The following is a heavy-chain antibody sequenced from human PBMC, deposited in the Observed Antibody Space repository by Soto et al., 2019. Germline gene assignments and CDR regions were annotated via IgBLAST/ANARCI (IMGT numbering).Heavy chain of an antibody. J-gene: IGHJ3*02. CDR2: VSGSGAST. CDR1: GFTFSQYA. Sequence: VQLLESGGGLVQPGGSLRLSCAASGFTFSQYAMSWVRQAPGKGLEWVSIVSGSGASTTYADSVKGRFAISRDNSKNMLYLQMNSLSIDDTAVYVCAKHFASGWTSRDALDIWGQGTMVTVSS. V-gene: IGHV3-23*01. CDR3: AKHFASGWTSRDALDI. D-gene: IGHD6-25*01.